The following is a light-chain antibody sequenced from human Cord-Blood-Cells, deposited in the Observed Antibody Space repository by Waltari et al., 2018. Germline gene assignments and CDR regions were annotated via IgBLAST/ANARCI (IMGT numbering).Light chain of an antibody. J-gene: IGLJ1*01. V-gene: IGLV2-14*01. Sequence: QSALTQPASVSGSPGQSITISCTGTSSDVGGYNYVSWYPQHPGKAPKLMIYDVSKRPSGVSNRFSGSKSGNTASLTISGLQAEDEADYYCSSYTSSSNVFGTGTKVTVL. CDR3: SSYTSSSNV. CDR2: DVS. CDR1: SSDVGGYNY.